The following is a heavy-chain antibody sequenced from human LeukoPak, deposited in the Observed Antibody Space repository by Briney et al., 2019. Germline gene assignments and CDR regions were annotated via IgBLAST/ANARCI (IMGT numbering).Heavy chain of an antibody. CDR1: GFNFSNNL. V-gene: IGHV3-30*09. CDR2: SSFDGTKK. CDR3: ARVGNSSGWHDAFGYFDS. J-gene: IGHJ4*02. D-gene: IGHD6-19*01. Sequence: PGGSLRLSCAASGFNFSNNLLHWVRQAPGKGLEWVAVSSFDGTKKYYADSVKGRFVISGGNSKNTLYLQMNSLRAEDTAAYYCARVGNSSGWHDAFGYFDSWGQGVLVTVSS.